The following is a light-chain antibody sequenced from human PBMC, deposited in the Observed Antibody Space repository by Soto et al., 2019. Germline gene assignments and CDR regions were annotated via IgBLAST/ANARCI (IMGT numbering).Light chain of an antibody. J-gene: IGKJ1*01. V-gene: IGKV3-15*01. CDR1: QSVSSN. CDR3: QQYRMSLNT. Sequence: IVVTKYPATLSVSPGERATLSCRASQSVSSNLAWYQQKPGQAPRLLINGASTRATGIPARFSGSGSGTDFSLTSSGLKPEDFAVYYCQQYRMSLNTFGQGTKVDI. CDR2: GAS.